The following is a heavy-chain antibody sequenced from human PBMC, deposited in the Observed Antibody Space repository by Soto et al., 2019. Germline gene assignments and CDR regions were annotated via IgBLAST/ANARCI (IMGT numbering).Heavy chain of an antibody. D-gene: IGHD6-6*01. J-gene: IGHJ4*02. V-gene: IGHV1-69*01. CDR2: IIPIFGTA. CDR1: GGTFSSYA. CDR3: ARDVLSSQLGPYFDY. Sequence: QVQLVQSGAEVKKPGSSVKFSCQASGGTFSSYAISWVRQAPGQGHEWMGGIIPIFGTANYAQKFQGRVTITADESTSTADMELSSLRSEDTAVYYCARDVLSSQLGPYFDYWGQGTLVTVSS.